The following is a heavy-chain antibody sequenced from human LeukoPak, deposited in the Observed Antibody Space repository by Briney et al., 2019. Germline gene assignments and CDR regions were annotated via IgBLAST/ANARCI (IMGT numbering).Heavy chain of an antibody. CDR3: AKGVAFDY. CDR1: GFAFSSYG. Sequence: GGSLRLSCAASGFAFSSYGMHWVRQAPGKGLEWVAVISYDGSHEYYADSVKGRFTISRDNSKNTLYLQMNDLRAEDTAVYYCAKGVAFDYWGQGTLVTVSS. CDR2: ISYDGSHE. J-gene: IGHJ4*02. V-gene: IGHV3-30*18. D-gene: IGHD5-12*01.